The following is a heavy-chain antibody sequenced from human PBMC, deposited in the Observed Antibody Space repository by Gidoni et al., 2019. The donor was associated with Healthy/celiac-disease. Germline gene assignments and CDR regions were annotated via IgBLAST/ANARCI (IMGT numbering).Heavy chain of an antibody. CDR3: ATHGRGFFDY. CDR1: GFTFSSYG. Sequence: QVQLVESGGGVVQPGRSLRLSCAASGFTFSSYGMPWVRQAPGKGLEWVAVISYDGSNKYYADSVKGRFTISRDNSKNTLYLQMNSLRAEDTAVYYCATHGRGFFDYWGQGTLVTVSS. CDR2: ISYDGSNK. V-gene: IGHV3-30*03. J-gene: IGHJ4*02. D-gene: IGHD2-15*01.